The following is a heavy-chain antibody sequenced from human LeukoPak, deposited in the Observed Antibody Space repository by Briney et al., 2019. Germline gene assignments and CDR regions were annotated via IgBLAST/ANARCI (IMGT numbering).Heavy chain of an antibody. CDR2: VHYSGST. CDR1: GDSITSGAFY. Sequence: PSETLSLTCNVSGDSITSGAFYWAWIRQSPGKGLEWIGNVHYSGSTQYNPSLRGRVSISMDKTKNQFSLNLNSVSVTDTAIYYCARRDYVAWFDPWGQGTLVTVSS. J-gene: IGHJ5*02. V-gene: IGHV4-39*01. D-gene: IGHD3-10*02. CDR3: ARRDYVAWFDP.